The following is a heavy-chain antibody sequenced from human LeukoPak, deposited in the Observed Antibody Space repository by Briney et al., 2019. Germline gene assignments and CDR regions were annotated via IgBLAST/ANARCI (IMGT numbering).Heavy chain of an antibody. CDR2: ISWNSGST. V-gene: IGHV3-9*01. CDR3: AKDATVTTTSLYDY. J-gene: IGHJ4*02. CDR1: GFTFDDYA. Sequence: GRSLRLSCAASGFTFDDYAMHWVRQAPGKGLEWVSGISWNSGSTGYADSVKGRFTISRDNAKNSLYLQMNSLRAEDTALYYCAKDATVTTTSLYDYWGQGTLVTVSS. D-gene: IGHD4-17*01.